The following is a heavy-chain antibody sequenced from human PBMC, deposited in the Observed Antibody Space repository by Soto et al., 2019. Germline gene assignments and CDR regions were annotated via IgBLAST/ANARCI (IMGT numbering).Heavy chain of an antibody. Sequence: ASVQVSCKASGYTFTSYGISWGRRAPGQGLEWMGWISAYNGNTNYAQNLQGRVTMTTATATSTAYMELRSLRSDDTAVYYCARRPYDFWSGYPDYWGQGTLVTSPQ. V-gene: IGHV1-18*04. J-gene: IGHJ4*02. CDR3: ARRPYDFWSGYPDY. CDR1: GYTFTSYG. D-gene: IGHD3-3*01. CDR2: ISAYNGNT.